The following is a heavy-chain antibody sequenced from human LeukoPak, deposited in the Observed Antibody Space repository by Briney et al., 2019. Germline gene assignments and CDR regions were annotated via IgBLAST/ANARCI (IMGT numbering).Heavy chain of an antibody. D-gene: IGHD3-10*01. CDR2: IYHSGST. J-gene: IGHJ6*03. CDR3: ARVGKGDRGVTYYYYYMDV. V-gene: IGHV4-4*02. CDR1: GGSISSSNW. Sequence: PSETLSLTCAVSGGSISSSNWWSWVRQPPGKGLEWIGEIYHSGSTNYNPSLKSRVTISVDKSKNQFSLKLSSVTAADTAVYYCARVGKGDRGVTYYYYYMDVWGKGTTVTVSS.